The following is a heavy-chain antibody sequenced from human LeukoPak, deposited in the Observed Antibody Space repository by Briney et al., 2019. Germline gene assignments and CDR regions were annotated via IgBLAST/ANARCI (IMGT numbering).Heavy chain of an antibody. D-gene: IGHD3-10*01. V-gene: IGHV3-23*01. Sequence: GGSLRLSCAASGFTFSSYAMSWVRQAPGKGLEWVSAISGSGGSTYYADSVKGRFTIYRDNSKNTLYLQMNSLRAEDTAVYYCAKDTFGVYYYYGMDVWGQGTTVTVSS. CDR1: GFTFSSYA. J-gene: IGHJ6*02. CDR2: ISGSGGST. CDR3: AKDTFGVYYYYGMDV.